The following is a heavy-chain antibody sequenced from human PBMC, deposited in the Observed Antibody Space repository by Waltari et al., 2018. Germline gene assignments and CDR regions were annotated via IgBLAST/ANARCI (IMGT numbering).Heavy chain of an antibody. Sequence: QVQLQESGPGLVKPSETLSPTCSASGDSISSSSFYWGWIRQPPGKGLEWIGTIDSSATIYYNPSLNRRVTISEDTSKNQVSLRLRSVTAADTAVYYCARSGNYDILTGYSPDAFDVWGQGTMVTVSS. CDR1: GDSISSSSFY. CDR2: IDSSATI. CDR3: ARSGNYDILTGYSPDAFDV. J-gene: IGHJ3*01. V-gene: IGHV4-39*01. D-gene: IGHD3-9*01.